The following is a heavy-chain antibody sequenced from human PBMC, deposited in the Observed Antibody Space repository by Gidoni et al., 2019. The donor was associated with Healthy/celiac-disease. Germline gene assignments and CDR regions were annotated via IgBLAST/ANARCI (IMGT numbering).Heavy chain of an antibody. CDR3: ARMPSGGITDDAFDI. Sequence: QVTLKESGPALVKPTQTLTLTCTFSGFSLSTSGMRVSWIRQPPGKALEWLARIDWDDDKFYSTSLKTRLTISKDTSTNQVVLTMTNMDPVDTATYYCARMPSGGITDDAFDIWGQGTMVTVSS. CDR1: GFSLSTSGMR. V-gene: IGHV2-70*04. J-gene: IGHJ3*02. CDR2: IDWDDDK. D-gene: IGHD1-7*01.